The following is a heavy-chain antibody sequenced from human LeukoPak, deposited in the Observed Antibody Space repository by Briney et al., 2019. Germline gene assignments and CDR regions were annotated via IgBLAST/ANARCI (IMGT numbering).Heavy chain of an antibody. CDR1: GFTFSSYA. Sequence: GRSLRLSCAASGFTFSSYAMHWVRQAPGKGLEWVAVISYDGSSKYYADSVKGRFTISRDNSKNTLYLQMNSLRAEDTAVYYCAKLGITMIGGVWGKGTTVTISS. CDR3: AKLGITMIGGV. V-gene: IGHV3-30*04. D-gene: IGHD3-10*02. J-gene: IGHJ6*04. CDR2: ISYDGSSK.